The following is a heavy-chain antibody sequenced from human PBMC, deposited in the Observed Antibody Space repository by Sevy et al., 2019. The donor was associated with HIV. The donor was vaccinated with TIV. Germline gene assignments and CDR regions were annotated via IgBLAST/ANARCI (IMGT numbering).Heavy chain of an antibody. V-gene: IGHV1-24*01. J-gene: IGHJ4*02. CDR2: FDPEDDEK. CDR3: ATTKDSYDSSGYPFDY. D-gene: IGHD3-22*01. Sequence: ASVKVSCKVSGYTLTELCVHWVRQAPGKGLEWMATFDPEDDEKIYAQKFQGRVTMTEDTSTDTAYMELSSLRTEDTAVYYCATTKDSYDSSGYPFDYWGQGTLVTVSS. CDR1: GYTLTELC.